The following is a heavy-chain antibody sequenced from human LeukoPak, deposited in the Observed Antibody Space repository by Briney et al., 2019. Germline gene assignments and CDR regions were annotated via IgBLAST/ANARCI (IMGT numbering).Heavy chain of an antibody. CDR2: IYTSGST. J-gene: IGHJ4*02. V-gene: IGHV4-61*02. D-gene: IGHD5-24*01. CDR3: ARSRDGYTGFDY. CDR1: GGSISSGSYY. Sequence: SQTLSLTCTVSGGSISSGSYYWSWIWQPAGKGLEWIGRIYTSGSTNYNPSLKSRVTISVDTSKNQFSLKLSSVTAADTAVYYCARSRDGYTGFDYWGQGTLVTVSS.